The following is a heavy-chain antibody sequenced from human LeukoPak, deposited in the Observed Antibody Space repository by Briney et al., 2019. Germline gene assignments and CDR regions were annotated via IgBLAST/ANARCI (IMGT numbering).Heavy chain of an antibody. J-gene: IGHJ5*02. D-gene: IGHD3-10*01. CDR1: RFSLSTSGVG. CDR2: IYWDDDK. CDR3: AHGSLWFRDNWFDP. Sequence: SGPTLVKPTQTLTLTCTFSRFSLSTSGVGVGWIRQPPGKALEWLALIYWDDDKRYSPSLKSRLTITKDTSKNQVVLTMTNMDPVDTATYYCAHGSLWFRDNWFDPWGQGTLVTVSS. V-gene: IGHV2-5*02.